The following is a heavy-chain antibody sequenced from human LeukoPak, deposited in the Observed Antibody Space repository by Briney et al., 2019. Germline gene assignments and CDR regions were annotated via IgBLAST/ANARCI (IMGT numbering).Heavy chain of an antibody. CDR3: ARQNSYGSYYYYGMDV. CDR2: ISSSGSTI. CDR1: GFTFSDYY. V-gene: IGHV3-11*01. Sequence: GGSLRLSCAASGFTFSDYYMSWIRQAPGKGLEWVSYISSSGSTIYYADSVKGRFTISRDNAKNSLYLQMYSLRAEDTAVYYCARQNSYGSYYYYGMDVWGQGTTVTVSS. J-gene: IGHJ6*02. D-gene: IGHD5-18*01.